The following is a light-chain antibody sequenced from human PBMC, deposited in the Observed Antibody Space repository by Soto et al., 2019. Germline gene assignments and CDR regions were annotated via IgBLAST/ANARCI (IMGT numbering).Light chain of an antibody. CDR1: QSVSSN. Sequence: EIVMTQSPATLSVSPGERATLSCRASQSVSSNLAWYQQKPGQAPRLLIYGASTRATGIPARFSGSGSGTELTFTISSLQSEDFSVYYCQQYNKWPPYTFGQGTKLEIK. J-gene: IGKJ2*01. CDR3: QQYNKWPPYT. V-gene: IGKV3-15*01. CDR2: GAS.